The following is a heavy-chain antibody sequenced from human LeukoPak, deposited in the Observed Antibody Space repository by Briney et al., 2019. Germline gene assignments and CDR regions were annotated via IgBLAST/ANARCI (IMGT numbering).Heavy chain of an antibody. CDR2: IRGSGGST. D-gene: IGHD3-22*01. J-gene: IGHJ5*02. CDR1: GFTFSNYA. V-gene: IGHV3-23*01. CDR3: AKDPHYDSSGYSFDP. Sequence: GGCLRLSCAASGFTFSNYAMSWVRQAPGKGLEWVSGIRGSGGSTDYADSVKGRFTISRDNFKNTLYLQMNSLRAEDTAVYYCAKDPHYDSSGYSFDPWGQGTLVTVSS.